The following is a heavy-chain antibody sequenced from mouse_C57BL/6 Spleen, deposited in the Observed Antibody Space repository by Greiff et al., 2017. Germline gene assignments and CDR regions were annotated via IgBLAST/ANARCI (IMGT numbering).Heavy chain of an antibody. V-gene: IGHV5-16*01. Sequence: EVQRVESEGGLVQPGSSMKLSCTASGFTFSDYYMAWVRQVPEKGLEWVANINYDGSSTYYLDSLKSRFIISRDNAKNILYLQMSSLKSEDTATYYCARAYDYDGLDYWGQGTSVTVSS. J-gene: IGHJ4*01. D-gene: IGHD2-4*01. CDR1: GFTFSDYY. CDR3: ARAYDYDGLDY. CDR2: INYDGSST.